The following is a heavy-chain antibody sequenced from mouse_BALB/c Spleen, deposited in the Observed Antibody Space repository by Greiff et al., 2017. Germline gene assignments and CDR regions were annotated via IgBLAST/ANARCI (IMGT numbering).Heavy chain of an antibody. V-gene: IGHV5-12-2*01. J-gene: IGHJ4*01. Sequence: EVKLVESGGGLVQPGGSLKLSCAASGFTFSSYTMSWVRQTPEKRLEWVAYISNGGGSTYYPDTVKGRFTISRDNAKNTLYLQMSSLKSEDTAMYYCAVDGMDYWGQGTSVTVSS. CDR1: GFTFSSYT. CDR3: AVDGMDY. CDR2: ISNGGGST.